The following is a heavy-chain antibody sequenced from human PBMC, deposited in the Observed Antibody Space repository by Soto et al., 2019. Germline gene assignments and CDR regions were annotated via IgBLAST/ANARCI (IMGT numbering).Heavy chain of an antibody. CDR2: VYYTGST. CDR1: GGSMSTFY. D-gene: IGHD3-9*01. V-gene: IGHV4-59*08. J-gene: IGHJ4*02. CDR3: ARQGYNILTGYSYFDY. Sequence: SDTLSLTCTVSGGSMSTFYWSWIRQPPGKGLEWIGYVYYTGSTNYNPSLRSPVTISVDTSKNQFTLKLSSVTAADTAIYYCARQGYNILTGYSYFDYWGQGTLVTVSS.